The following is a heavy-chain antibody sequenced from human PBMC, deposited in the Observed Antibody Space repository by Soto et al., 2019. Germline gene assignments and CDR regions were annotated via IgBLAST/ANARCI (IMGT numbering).Heavy chain of an antibody. CDR3: AKLTCPADSTGYFYERVSGWIDS. J-gene: IGHJ5*01. D-gene: IGHD3-22*01. Sequence: EVQLLESGGGLIQPGGSLRLSCAASGFMFSSYAMSWVRQAPGKGLEWVSSISASGGTANLADSVEGRCTISRDKSKSTLYLQMNSLRSEDTAVYYFAKLTCPADSTGYFYERVSGWIDSWGQGPLVTVSS. CDR1: GFMFSSYA. V-gene: IGHV3-23*01. CDR2: ISASGGTA.